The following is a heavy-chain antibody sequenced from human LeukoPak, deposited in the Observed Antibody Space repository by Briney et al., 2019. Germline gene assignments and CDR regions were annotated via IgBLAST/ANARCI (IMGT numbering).Heavy chain of an antibody. CDR2: IRYDGSNK. Sequence: PGGSLRLSCAAPGFTFSSYGMHWVRQAPGKGLEWVAFIRYDGSNKYYADSVKGRFTISRDNSKNTLYLQMNSLRAEDTAVYYCAKDQVPAAILGNMDVWGKGTTVTVSS. CDR3: AKDQVPAAILGNMDV. CDR1: GFTFSSYG. V-gene: IGHV3-30*02. J-gene: IGHJ6*03. D-gene: IGHD2-2*02.